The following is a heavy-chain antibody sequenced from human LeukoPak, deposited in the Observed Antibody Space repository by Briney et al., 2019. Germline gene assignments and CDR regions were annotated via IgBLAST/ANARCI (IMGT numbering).Heavy chain of an antibody. Sequence: GGPLRLSCAASGFTFSSYSMNWVRQAPGKGLEWVSYISSSSSTIYYADSVKGRFTISRDNAKNSLYLQMNSLRAEDTAVYYCARERVIRYSGSYRSAFDIWGQGTMVTVSS. V-gene: IGHV3-48*01. J-gene: IGHJ3*02. D-gene: IGHD1-26*01. CDR2: ISSSSSTI. CDR1: GFTFSSYS. CDR3: ARERVIRYSGSYRSAFDI.